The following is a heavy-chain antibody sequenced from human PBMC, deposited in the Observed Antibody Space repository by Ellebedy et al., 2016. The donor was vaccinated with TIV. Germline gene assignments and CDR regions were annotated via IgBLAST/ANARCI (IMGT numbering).Heavy chain of an antibody. CDR2: ISAYNYKA. Sequence: AASVKVSCKASGYSFTRYGITWVRQAPGQGFEWLGWISAYNYKATYAQRFQDRLTVTTDLSTTTAYMELGSLTSDDTAVYYCARDPWFGELDYWGQGTQVTVSS. J-gene: IGHJ4*01. CDR1: GYSFTRYG. V-gene: IGHV1-18*01. CDR3: ARDPWFGELDY. D-gene: IGHD3-10*01.